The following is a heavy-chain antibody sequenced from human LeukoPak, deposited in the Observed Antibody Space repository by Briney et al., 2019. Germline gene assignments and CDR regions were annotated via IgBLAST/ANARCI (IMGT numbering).Heavy chain of an antibody. J-gene: IGHJ4*02. Sequence: GGSLRLSCAASGFTFSSYAMSWVRQAPGKGLEWVSAISGSGGSTYYADSVKGRFTFSRDNAKNSVYLQMNSLRAEDTAVYYCASRQSYTGYDYWGQGTLVTVSS. CDR1: GFTFSSYA. CDR2: ISGSGGST. D-gene: IGHD5-12*01. CDR3: ASRQSYTGYDY. V-gene: IGHV3-23*01.